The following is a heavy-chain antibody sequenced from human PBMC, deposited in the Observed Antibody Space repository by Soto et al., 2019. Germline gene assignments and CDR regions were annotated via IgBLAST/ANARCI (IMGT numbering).Heavy chain of an antibody. Sequence: GGSLRLSCAASGFTFSSYDMHWVRQATGKGLEWVSAIGTAGDTYYPGSVKGRFTISIENAKNSLYLQMNSLRAGDTAVYYCARRYYLGPYDYWGQGTLVTVSS. CDR2: IGTAGDT. D-gene: IGHD3-10*01. J-gene: IGHJ4*02. CDR3: ARRYYLGPYDY. CDR1: GFTFSSYD. V-gene: IGHV3-13*01.